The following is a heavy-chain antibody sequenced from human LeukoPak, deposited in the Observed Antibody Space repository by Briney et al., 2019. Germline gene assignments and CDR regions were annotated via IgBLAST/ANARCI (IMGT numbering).Heavy chain of an antibody. D-gene: IGHD3-22*01. Sequence: SETLSLTCTVSGGSISSGDYYWSWIRQPPGKGLEWIGYIYYSGSTYYNPSLKSRATISVDTSKNQFSLKLSSVTAADTAVYYCARVPTYYYDSSGCSFDYWGQGTLVTVSS. CDR3: ARVPTYYYDSSGCSFDY. CDR2: IYYSGST. CDR1: GGSISSGDYY. V-gene: IGHV4-30-4*01. J-gene: IGHJ4*02.